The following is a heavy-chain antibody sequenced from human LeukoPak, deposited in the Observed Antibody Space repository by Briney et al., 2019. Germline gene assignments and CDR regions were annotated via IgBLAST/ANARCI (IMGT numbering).Heavy chain of an antibody. CDR1: GGSFSGYY. CDR3: ARDRTAAGTFRLYYYGMDV. Sequence: SETLSLTCAVYGGSFSGYYWSWVRQPPGKGLEWIGEINHSGSTNYNPSLKSRVTISVDTSKNQFSLKLSSVTAADTAVYYCARDRTAAGTFRLYYYGMDVWGQGTTVTVSS. D-gene: IGHD6-13*01. V-gene: IGHV4-34*01. CDR2: INHSGST. J-gene: IGHJ6*02.